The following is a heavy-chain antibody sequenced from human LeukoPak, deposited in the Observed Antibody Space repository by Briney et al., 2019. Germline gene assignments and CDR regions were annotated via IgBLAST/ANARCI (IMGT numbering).Heavy chain of an antibody. CDR3: ARDNSVRDEARWFNP. V-gene: IGHV1-2*02. CDR2: INPKSGDT. CDR1: GYTFNDYY. D-gene: IGHD5-24*01. Sequence: ASVKVSCKASGYTFNDYYINWVRQAPGQGLEWMGWINPKSGDTKFAQKFQGRVTMTRDTSISTAYMDLSRLKSDDTAVYYCARDNSVRDEARWFNPWGQGTLVTVSS. J-gene: IGHJ5*02.